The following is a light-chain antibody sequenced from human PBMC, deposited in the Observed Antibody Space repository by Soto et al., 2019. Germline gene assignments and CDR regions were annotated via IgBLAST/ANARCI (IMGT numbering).Light chain of an antibody. CDR3: GTWDSSLSVVV. CDR2: DNN. CDR1: SSNIGNNY. J-gene: IGLJ2*01. V-gene: IGLV1-51*01. Sequence: QSVLTQPPSVSAAPGQKVTISCSGSSSNIGNNYVSWYQQLPGTAPKLLIYDNNKRPSGIPDRFSGSKSGTSATLGITGLQTGDEADYYCGTWDSSLSVVVFGGGTKLNRP.